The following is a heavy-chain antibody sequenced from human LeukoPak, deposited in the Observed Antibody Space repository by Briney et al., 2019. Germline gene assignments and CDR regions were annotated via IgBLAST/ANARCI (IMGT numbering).Heavy chain of an antibody. CDR3: ARAPHYCSGGTCYDY. CDR2: INSDGSTT. Sequence: PGGSLRLSCAAAGFTFSSYWMHWVRQDPGKGLVWVSSINSDGSTTSYADSVKGRFTISRDNAKNTLYLQMNSLRAEDTAVYYRARAPHYCSGGTCYDYWGQGTLVTVSS. D-gene: IGHD2-15*01. J-gene: IGHJ4*02. CDR1: GFTFSSYW. V-gene: IGHV3-74*01.